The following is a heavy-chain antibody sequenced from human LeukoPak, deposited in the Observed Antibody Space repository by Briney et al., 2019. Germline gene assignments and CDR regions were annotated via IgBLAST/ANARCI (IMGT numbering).Heavy chain of an antibody. V-gene: IGHV4-59*01. J-gene: IGHJ4*02. CDR2: IYYSGST. CDR3: ARADSSGWYSGFDY. D-gene: IGHD6-19*01. CDR1: GGSISSYY. Sequence: SATLSLTCTVSGGSISSYYWSGIRQPPGKGLEWIGYIYYSGSTNYNPSLKSRVTISVDTSKNQFSLKLSSVTAADTAVYYCARADSSGWYSGFDYWGQGTLVTVSS.